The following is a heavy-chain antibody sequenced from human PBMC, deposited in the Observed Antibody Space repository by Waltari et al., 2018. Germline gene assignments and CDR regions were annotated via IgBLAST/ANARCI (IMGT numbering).Heavy chain of an antibody. CDR2: SSYNARNI. CDR3: ARDYCDRTNCHGMDA. CDR1: EFTFSSYA. Sequence: QVQLVESGGGVVQPGRSLRLSCAASEFTFSSYAMHWVRQAPGKGLEGVAVSSYNARNIYYVDSVKGRFTISRDNSKKMLYLQMNSLRAEDTAVYYCARDYCDRTNCHGMDAWGQGTTVTVSS. D-gene: IGHD3-22*01. J-gene: IGHJ6*02. V-gene: IGHV3-30*04.